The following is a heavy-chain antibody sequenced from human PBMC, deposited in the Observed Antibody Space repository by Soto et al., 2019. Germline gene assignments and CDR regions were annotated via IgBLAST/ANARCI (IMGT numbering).Heavy chain of an antibody. CDR3: ARRGRVVTCLRFVP. V-gene: IGHV4-39*01. Sequence: QLQLQESGPGLVKPSETLSLTCTVSSGSISSTIYSWDWIRQPPGKGLEWIGSIFYSGSTYYNPSLKSRVTMSVDTSKNQFSLTLTSVTAADTAVYYCARRGRVVTCLRFVPWGQGTLGTVST. CDR2: IFYSGST. J-gene: IGHJ5*02. D-gene: IGHD3-22*01. CDR1: SGSISSTIYS.